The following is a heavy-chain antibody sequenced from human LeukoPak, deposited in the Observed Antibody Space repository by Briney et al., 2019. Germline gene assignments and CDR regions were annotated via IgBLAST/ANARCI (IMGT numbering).Heavy chain of an antibody. CDR1: GFTFSSYV. CDR2: IWYDGSNE. D-gene: IGHD6-6*01. V-gene: IGHV3-33*08. CDR3: ARGRYTSSPYFDY. J-gene: IGHJ4*02. Sequence: GGSLRLSCAASGFTFSSYVMHRVRQAPGKGLEWVAVIWYDGSNEYYADSVKGRFTISRDNSKNTLYLQMNSLRVDDTAVYYCARGRYTSSPYFDYWGQGALVTVSS.